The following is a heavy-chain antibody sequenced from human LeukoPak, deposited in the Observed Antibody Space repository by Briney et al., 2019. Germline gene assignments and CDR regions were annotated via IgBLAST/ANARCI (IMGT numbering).Heavy chain of an antibody. Sequence: SQTLSLTCTVSGGSISNDDYYWSWIRQPPGKGLEWIGYIYYSGNTYYNPSLKSRVTISVDTSKNQLSLKLSSVTAADTAVYYCARGKRDGNNYYWGQGTLVTVSS. CDR3: ARGKRDGNNYY. D-gene: IGHD5-24*01. CDR2: IYYSGNT. J-gene: IGHJ4*02. V-gene: IGHV4-61*08. CDR1: GGSISNDDYY.